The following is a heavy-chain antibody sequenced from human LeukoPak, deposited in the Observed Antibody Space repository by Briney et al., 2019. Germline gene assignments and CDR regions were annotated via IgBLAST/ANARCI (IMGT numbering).Heavy chain of an antibody. CDR2: VHYTGGA. V-gene: IGHV4-59*01. Sequence: SETLSLTCTVSGGSISSVYWSWIRQPPGRGLEWIGFVHYTGGANCNPSLESRVTISLDTSKNQFSLRLRSVTAADTALYYCAKYGHGYNLGSFDIWGQGTMVSVSS. J-gene: IGHJ3*02. D-gene: IGHD5-24*01. CDR1: GGSISSVY. CDR3: AKYGHGYNLGSFDI.